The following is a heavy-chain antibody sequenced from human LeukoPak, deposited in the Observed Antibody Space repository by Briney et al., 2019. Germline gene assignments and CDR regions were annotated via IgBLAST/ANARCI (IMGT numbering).Heavy chain of an antibody. D-gene: IGHD4-11*01. CDR3: ARDIRAPHSNYVRFGY. CDR2: ISSSSSTI. J-gene: IGHJ4*02. Sequence: QPGGSLRLSCAASGFTFSSYSMNWVRQAPGKGLEWVSYISSSSSTIYYADSVKGRFTISRDNAKNSLYLQMNSLRAEDTAVYYCARDIRAPHSNYVRFGYWGQGTLVTVSS. V-gene: IGHV3-48*01. CDR1: GFTFSSYS.